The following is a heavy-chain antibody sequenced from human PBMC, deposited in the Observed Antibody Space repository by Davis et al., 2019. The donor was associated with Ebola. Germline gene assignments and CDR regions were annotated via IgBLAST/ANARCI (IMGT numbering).Heavy chain of an antibody. CDR1: GYSFTSYW. J-gene: IGHJ4*02. CDR3: ARRPTPHSGGYLPFDY. CDR2: IYPGDSDT. V-gene: IGHV5-51*01. Sequence: GESLKISCKGSGYSFTSYWIGWVRQMPGKGLEWMGIIYPGDSDTRYSPSFQGQVTISADKSISTAYLQWSSLKASDTAMYYCARRPTPHSGGYLPFDYWGQGTLVTVSS. D-gene: IGHD3-22*01.